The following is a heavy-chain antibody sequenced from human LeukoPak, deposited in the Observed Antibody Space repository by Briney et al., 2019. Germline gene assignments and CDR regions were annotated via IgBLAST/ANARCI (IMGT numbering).Heavy chain of an antibody. D-gene: IGHD3-16*01. J-gene: IGHJ5*02. CDR2: IHYSGST. Sequence: SETLSLTCTVSGGSISSSSYYCGWIRQPPGKGLEWVGSIHYSGSTYYNPSLKSRVTISVDTSKNQFSLKLSSVTAADTAVYYCASLFARDLFDPWGQGTLVTVSS. CDR1: GGSISSSSYY. CDR3: ASLFARDLFDP. V-gene: IGHV4-39*01.